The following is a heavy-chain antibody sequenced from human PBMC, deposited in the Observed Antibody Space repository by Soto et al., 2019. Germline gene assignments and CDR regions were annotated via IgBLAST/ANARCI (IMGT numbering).Heavy chain of an antibody. D-gene: IGHD3-3*01. J-gene: IGHJ3*02. CDR1: GFTFSSYG. CDR3: ARDGLTYYDFWSGFRGDAFDI. CDR2: IWYAGSNK. Sequence: QVQLVESGGGVVQPGRSLRLSCAASGFTFSSYGMHWVRQAPGKGLEWVAVIWYAGSNKYYADSVKGRFTISRDTSKNTLYLQMNSLRAEDTAVYYCARDGLTYYDFWSGFRGDAFDIWGQGTMVTVSS. V-gene: IGHV3-33*01.